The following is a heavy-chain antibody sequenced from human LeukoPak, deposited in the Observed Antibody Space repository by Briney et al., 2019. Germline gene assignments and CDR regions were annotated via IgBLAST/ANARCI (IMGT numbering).Heavy chain of an antibody. V-gene: IGHV4-4*02. D-gene: IGHD6-13*01. CDR2: IYHSGST. CDR3: ARVRPSQYSSSWRYFDY. J-gene: IGHJ4*02. CDR1: GGSISSSNW. Sequence: SETLSLTCAVSGGSISSSNWWSWVRQPPGKGLEWIGEIYHSGSTNYNPSLKSRVTISVDRSKNQFSLKLSSVTAADTAVYYCARVRPSQYSSSWRYFDYWGQGTLVTVSS.